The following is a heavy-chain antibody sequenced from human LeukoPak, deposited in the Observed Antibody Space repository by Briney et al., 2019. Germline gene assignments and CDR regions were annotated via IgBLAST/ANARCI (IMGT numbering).Heavy chain of an antibody. Sequence: GGSLRLSCVASDFTFSTYWMSWVRQAPGKGLEWVANIKRDGSEKYYVDSVKGRFTISRDNAKNSLYLQMNSLRAEDTAVYYCARDGWVDGGYGNWFDPWGQGTLVTVSS. D-gene: IGHD5-12*01. CDR3: ARDGWVDGGYGNWFDP. CDR1: DFTFSTYW. V-gene: IGHV3-7*01. CDR2: IKRDGSEK. J-gene: IGHJ5*02.